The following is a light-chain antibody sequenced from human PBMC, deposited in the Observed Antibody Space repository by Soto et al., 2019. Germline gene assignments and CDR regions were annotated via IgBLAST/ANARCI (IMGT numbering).Light chain of an antibody. CDR3: MLYMGGGLVV. V-gene: IGLV8-61*01. J-gene: IGLJ2*01. CDR1: SGSVSTTYY. Sequence: QAVVTQEPSFSVSPGGTVPLTCGLTSGSVSTTYYPRWYQQTPGQAPRTLIYSTNIRSFGVTDRFSGSILGNKAALTIKGAQADDESDYHCMLYMGGGLVVFGGGTKLTVL. CDR2: STN.